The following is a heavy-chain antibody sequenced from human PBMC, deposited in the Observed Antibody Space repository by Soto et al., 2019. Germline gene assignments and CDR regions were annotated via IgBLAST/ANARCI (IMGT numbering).Heavy chain of an antibody. V-gene: IGHV4-31*03. J-gene: IGHJ6*02. Sequence: QVQLQVSGPRLVKPSQTLSLTCSVSGASISSGAYFWTWIRHHPGKGLEWIGYIYYRVSTSYTYHNPSLQSRVTISVDTYKNLFSLRLTSVTAADTATYYCARDKGPDTYGQTRIRDYSYAMDVWGQGTTVIVSS. CDR3: ARDKGPDTYGQTRIRDYSYAMDV. D-gene: IGHD5-18*01. CDR2: IYYRVST. CDR1: GASISSGAYF.